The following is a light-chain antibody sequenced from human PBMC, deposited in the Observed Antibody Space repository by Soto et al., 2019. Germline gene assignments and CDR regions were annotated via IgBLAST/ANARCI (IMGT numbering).Light chain of an antibody. CDR2: DVY. V-gene: IGLV2-11*01. Sequence: QSALTQPHSVSGSPGQSVAISCTGTNSDVGAYNYVSWYQHHPGNAPKLIIHDVYKRPSGVPDRFSASKSGNTASLTISGLQIEDEADYYCCSYAGSSTSVLLGGGTKVTVL. CDR3: CSYAGSSTSVL. J-gene: IGLJ2*01. CDR1: NSDVGAYNY.